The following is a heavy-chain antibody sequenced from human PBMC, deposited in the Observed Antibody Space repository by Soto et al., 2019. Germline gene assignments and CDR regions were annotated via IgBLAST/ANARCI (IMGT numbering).Heavy chain of an antibody. V-gene: IGHV5-51*01. D-gene: IGHD2-15*01. Sequence: GKSLKISSKGSGYRFTSYWIGWVRPMPGKGLEWMGIIYPGDSDTRYSPSFQGQVTISADKSISTAYLQWSSLKASDTAMYYCVRQRDMETADLYYWCQRAVVTVS. J-gene: IGHJ4*02. CDR1: GYRFTSYW. CDR2: IYPGDSDT. CDR3: VRQRDMETADLYY.